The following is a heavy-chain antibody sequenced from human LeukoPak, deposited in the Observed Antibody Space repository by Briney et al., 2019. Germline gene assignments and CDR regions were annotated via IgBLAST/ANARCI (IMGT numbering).Heavy chain of an antibody. CDR2: IYTSGST. V-gene: IGHV4-61*02. CDR1: GGSISSGSYY. Sequence: SQTLSLTCTVSGGSISSGSYYWSWIRQPAGKGLEWIGRIYTSGSTNYNPSLKSRVTISVDTSKNQFSLKLSSVTAADTAVYYCARRTAAAPMSWFDPWGQGTLVTVSS. D-gene: IGHD6-13*01. J-gene: IGHJ5*02. CDR3: ARRTAAAPMSWFDP.